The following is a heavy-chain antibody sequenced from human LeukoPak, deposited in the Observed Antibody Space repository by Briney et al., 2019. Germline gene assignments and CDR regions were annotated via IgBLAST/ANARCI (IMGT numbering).Heavy chain of an antibody. CDR2: ISDSNNKT. J-gene: IGHJ6*03. CDR3: ARGSTIFGVVYYMDV. Sequence: ASVKVSCKASGYTFTSYGLSWVRQAPGQGLEWMGWISDSNNKTNYAQNLQGRVTMTTDTSTSTAYMELRSLRSDDTAVYYCARGSTIFGVVYYMDVWGKGTTVTVSS. V-gene: IGHV1-18*01. D-gene: IGHD3-3*01. CDR1: GYTFTSYG.